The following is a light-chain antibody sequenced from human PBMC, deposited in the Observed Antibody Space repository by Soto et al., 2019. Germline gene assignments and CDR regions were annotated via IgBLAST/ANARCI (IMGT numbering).Light chain of an antibody. CDR3: QVWDTSIYQYV. V-gene: IGLV3-21*02. CDR1: NIGSRS. CDR2: DDD. Sequence: SYELTHPPSVSLAPGQTARFSCGGNNIGSRSVHWYQQRPGQAPILVVFDDDDRPSGIPERFSGSNSGNTATLTIIRVEAGDDADYYCQVWDTSIYQYVFGSGTKVTVL. J-gene: IGLJ1*01.